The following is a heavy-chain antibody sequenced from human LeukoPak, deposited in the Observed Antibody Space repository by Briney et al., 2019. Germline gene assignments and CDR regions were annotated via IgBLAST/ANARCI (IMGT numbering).Heavy chain of an antibody. D-gene: IGHD3-3*01. CDR1: GFTFSNAW. J-gene: IGHJ4*02. CDR2: IKQDGSEK. V-gene: IGHV3-7*04. Sequence: AGGSLRLSCAASGFTFSNAWMSWVRQAPGKGLEWVANIKQDGSEKYYVDSVKGRFTISRDNAKNSLYLQMNSLRAEDTAVYYCARVPDFWSGLYFDYWGQGTLVTVSS. CDR3: ARVPDFWSGLYFDY.